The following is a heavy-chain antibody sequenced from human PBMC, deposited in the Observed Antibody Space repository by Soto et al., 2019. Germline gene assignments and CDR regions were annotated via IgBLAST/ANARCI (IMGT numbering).Heavy chain of an antibody. CDR1: GDSISSGSFY. CDR2: TSYGGST. CDR3: ARRYCNDNTCYFFDY. D-gene: IGHD2-15*01. J-gene: IGHJ4*02. Sequence: QLQLQESGPGLVKPSETLSLTCAVSGDSISSGSFYWGWIRQPPGKGLEWIGITSYGGSTFYNPSLKSRVTMSVDTSKNQLFLKLTSVTAADTAVYYCARRYCNDNTCYFFDYWGQGTLVTVSS. V-gene: IGHV4-39*01.